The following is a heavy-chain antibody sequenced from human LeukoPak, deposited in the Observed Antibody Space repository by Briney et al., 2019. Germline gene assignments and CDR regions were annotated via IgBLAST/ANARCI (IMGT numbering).Heavy chain of an antibody. D-gene: IGHD6-13*01. CDR1: GGSISSWSYY. J-gene: IGHJ4*02. Sequence: PSETLSLTCTVSGGSISSWSYYWGWIPQPPGKGLEGIGSIYCSESTYYNPSLKRRVTISVVTSKNQFSLKLSSVTAADTAVYYCARPEGSSWLRITPDGFYYFDYWGQGTLVTVSS. V-gene: IGHV4-39*01. CDR3: ARPEGSSWLRITPDGFYYFDY. CDR2: IYCSEST.